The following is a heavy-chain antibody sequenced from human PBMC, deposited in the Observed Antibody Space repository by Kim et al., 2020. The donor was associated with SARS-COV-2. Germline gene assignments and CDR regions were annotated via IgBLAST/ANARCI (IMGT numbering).Heavy chain of an antibody. J-gene: IGHJ6*02. V-gene: IGHV3-53*01. CDR2: IYSGGST. CDR3: ARDLVTMGMDG. D-gene: IGHD3-9*01. Sequence: GGSLRLSCAASGFTVSSNYMSWVRQAPGKGLEWVSVIYSGGSTYYADSVKGRFTISRDNSKNTLYLQMNSLRAEDTAVYYCARDLVTMGMDGWGQGTTVTVSS. CDR1: GFTVSSNY.